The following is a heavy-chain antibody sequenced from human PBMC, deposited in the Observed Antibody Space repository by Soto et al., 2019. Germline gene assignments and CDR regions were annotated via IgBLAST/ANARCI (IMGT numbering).Heavy chain of an antibody. Sequence: GGSLRVSRCASGFTFSTYARAWVRQAPGKRLEWVSLIGGRGGTTKYADSVKGRFSISRDDSKTTLYLQMDTLEVEDTAIYYCAKPIGGIFFDSCGQGTLVTVSS. J-gene: IGHJ4*02. V-gene: IGHV3-23*01. CDR1: GFTFSTYA. CDR3: AKPIGGIFFDS. CDR2: IGGRGGTT.